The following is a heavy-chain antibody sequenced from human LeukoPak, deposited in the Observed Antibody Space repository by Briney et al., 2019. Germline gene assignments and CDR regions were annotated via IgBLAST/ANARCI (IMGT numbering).Heavy chain of an antibody. V-gene: IGHV3-21*01. J-gene: IGHJ4*02. CDR2: ISSSSSYI. CDR1: GSTFSSYS. Sequence: GGSLRLSCAASGSTFSSYSMNWVRQAPGKGLEWVSSISSSSSYIYYADSVKGRFTISRDNAKNSLYLQVNSLRAEDTAVYYCARSSPKYYHDYWGQGTLVTVSS. CDR3: ARSSPKYYHDY.